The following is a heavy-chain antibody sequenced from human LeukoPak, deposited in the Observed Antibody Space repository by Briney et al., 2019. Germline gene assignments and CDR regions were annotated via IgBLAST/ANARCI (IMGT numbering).Heavy chain of an antibody. V-gene: IGHV4-34*01. CDR2: INHSGST. Sequence: SETLSLTCAVYGGSFSGYYWSWIRQPPGKGLEWIGEINHSGSTNYNPSLKSRVTISVDTSKNQFSLKLSSVTAADTAAYYCVRRRQLVRIDYWGQGTLVTVSS. D-gene: IGHD6-13*01. J-gene: IGHJ4*02. CDR3: VRRRQLVRIDY. CDR1: GGSFSGYY.